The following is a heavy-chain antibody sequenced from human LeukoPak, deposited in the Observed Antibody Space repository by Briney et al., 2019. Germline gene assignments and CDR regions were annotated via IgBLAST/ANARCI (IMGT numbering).Heavy chain of an antibody. CDR1: GFSFSTYW. Sequence: GGSLRLSCAASGFSFSTYWMSWVRQAPGKGLEWVAHIKHDGTEKYYVDSVKGRFTISRDNAKNSLYLQMNSLRAEDTAVYYCAKDEEHHYYYYMDVWGKGTTVTVSS. V-gene: IGHV3-7*03. CDR3: AKDEEHHYYYYMDV. D-gene: IGHD1/OR15-1a*01. J-gene: IGHJ6*03. CDR2: IKHDGTEK.